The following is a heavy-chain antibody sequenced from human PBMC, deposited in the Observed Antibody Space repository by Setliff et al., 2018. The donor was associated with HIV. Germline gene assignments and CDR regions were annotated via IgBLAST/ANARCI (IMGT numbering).Heavy chain of an antibody. Sequence: GASVKVSCKASGYTFTSYCMHWVRQAPGQGLEWMGIINPSGGSTSYAQKFQGRVTMTRDTSTSTVYMELSSLRSEDTAVYYCARVVTHPDWYFDLWGRGTLVTVSS. J-gene: IGHJ2*01. CDR3: ARVVTHPDWYFDL. CDR2: INPSGGST. V-gene: IGHV1-46*01. D-gene: IGHD2-21*02. CDR1: GYTFTSYC.